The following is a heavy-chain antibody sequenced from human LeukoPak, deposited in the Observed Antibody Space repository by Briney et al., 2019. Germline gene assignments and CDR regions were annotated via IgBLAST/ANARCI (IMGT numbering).Heavy chain of an antibody. D-gene: IGHD1-1*01. CDR3: ARGISSGTFDY. CDR2: IYTSGST. CDR1: GGSISSGSYY. J-gene: IGHJ4*02. Sequence: KTSETLSLTCTVSGGSISSGSYYWSWIRQPAGKGLEWIGRIYTSGSTNYNPSLKSRVTISVDTSKNQFSLKLSSVTAADTAVYYCARGISSGTFDYRGQGTLVTVSS. V-gene: IGHV4-61*02.